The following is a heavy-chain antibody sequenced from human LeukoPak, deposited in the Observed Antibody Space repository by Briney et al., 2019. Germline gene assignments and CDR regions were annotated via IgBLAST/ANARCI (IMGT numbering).Heavy chain of an antibody. Sequence: GTSLRLSCAASGFTFTSYGMHWVRQAPGKGLEWVALITYDGYYKYYSDSVKGRFTISRDNSKNTVYLQMNSLGAEDTAVYYCARGYSANSGSFDYWGQGILVTVSS. J-gene: IGHJ4*02. CDR3: ARGYSANSGSFDY. V-gene: IGHV3-30*03. CDR1: GFTFTSYG. D-gene: IGHD4/OR15-4a*01. CDR2: ITYDGYYK.